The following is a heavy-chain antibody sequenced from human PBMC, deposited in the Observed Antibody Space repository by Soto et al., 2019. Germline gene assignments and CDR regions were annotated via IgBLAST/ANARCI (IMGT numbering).Heavy chain of an antibody. CDR1: GFSLSTSGVG. Sequence: QITLKESGPPLVKPTQTLTLTCTFSGFSLSTSGVGVGWIRQPPGKALEWLALIYWDDDKRYSPSLKSRLTITKDTSKNQVVLTMTNMDPVDTATYYCARRYDSSGYYQRDFDYWGQGTLVTVSS. V-gene: IGHV2-5*02. J-gene: IGHJ4*02. CDR2: IYWDDDK. CDR3: ARRYDSSGYYQRDFDY. D-gene: IGHD3-22*01.